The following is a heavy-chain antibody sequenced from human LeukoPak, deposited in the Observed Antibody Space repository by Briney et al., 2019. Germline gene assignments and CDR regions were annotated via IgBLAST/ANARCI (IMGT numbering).Heavy chain of an antibody. D-gene: IGHD5-24*01. CDR1: GFTFSSYG. J-gene: IGHJ4*02. Sequence: GGSLRLSCAASGFTFSSYGMSWVRQAPGKGLEWVSVIHSGGRTYYADSVKGRFTISRDISKNMVYLQMNSLRAEDTAVYYCARDPTRDGYNYGKFDYWGQGTLVTVSS. CDR3: ARDPTRDGYNYGKFDY. CDR2: IHSGGRT. V-gene: IGHV3-66*01.